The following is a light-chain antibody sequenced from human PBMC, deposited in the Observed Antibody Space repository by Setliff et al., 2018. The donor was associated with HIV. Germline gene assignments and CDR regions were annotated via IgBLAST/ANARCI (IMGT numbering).Light chain of an antibody. CDR1: SSDVGGYSH. CDR3: SSFTSSTTWV. Sequence: QSALAQPASVSGSPGQSITISCTGTSSDVGGYSHVSWYQQHPGKAPKLIIYEVSIRPSGVSIRFSASKSGSTASLTISGLQAEDEADYYCSSFTSSTTWVFGGGTK. CDR2: EVS. J-gene: IGLJ3*02. V-gene: IGLV2-14*01.